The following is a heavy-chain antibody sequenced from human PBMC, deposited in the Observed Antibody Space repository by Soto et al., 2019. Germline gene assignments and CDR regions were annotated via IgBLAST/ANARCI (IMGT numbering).Heavy chain of an antibody. CDR1: GLTFNSYA. Sequence: GGSLRLSCAASGLTFNSYAMSWVRQAPGKGLEWVSAISGSDGSTYYADSVKGRFTTSRDNSKNTLYLQMSSLRAEDTAVYYCASPPRATVTDNIFDYWGQGTLVTVSS. V-gene: IGHV3-23*01. D-gene: IGHD4-17*01. CDR3: ASPPRATVTDNIFDY. CDR2: ISGSDGST. J-gene: IGHJ4*02.